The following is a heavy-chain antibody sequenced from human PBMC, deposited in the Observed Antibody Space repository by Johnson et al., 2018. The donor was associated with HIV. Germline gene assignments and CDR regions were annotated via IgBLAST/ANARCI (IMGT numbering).Heavy chain of an antibody. CDR2: IKQDGNEE. V-gene: IGHV3-7*03. CDR1: GFTFSSYW. CDR3: ARAPGYPDAFDI. J-gene: IGHJ3*02. Sequence: VQLVESGGGLVQPGGSLRLSCAAPGFTFSSYWMSWVRQAPGKGLEWVANIKQDGNEEYYVDSVKGRFTISRDNAKNSLYLQMNSLRAEDTALYYCARAPGYPDAFDIWGQGTMVTVSS. D-gene: IGHD5-12*01.